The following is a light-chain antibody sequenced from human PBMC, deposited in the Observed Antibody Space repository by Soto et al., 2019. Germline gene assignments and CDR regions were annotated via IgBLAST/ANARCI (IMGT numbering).Light chain of an antibody. Sequence: QSVLTQPPSASGTPGQRVTIYCSGSFSNVGINTVNWYQQLPGTAPKLLIYSDNQRPSGVPDRFSGSKSGTSASLAISGLQSEDAADYYCASWDDSLNGVVFGGGTQLTVL. CDR3: ASWDDSLNGVV. CDR2: SDN. J-gene: IGLJ2*01. V-gene: IGLV1-44*01. CDR1: FSNVGINT.